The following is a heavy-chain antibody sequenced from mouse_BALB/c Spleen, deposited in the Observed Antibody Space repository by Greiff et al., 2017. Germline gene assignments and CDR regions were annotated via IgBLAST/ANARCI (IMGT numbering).Heavy chain of an antibody. V-gene: IGHV1-9*01. CDR2: ILPGSGST. Sequence: VKVVESGAELMKPGASVKISCKATGYTFSSYWIEWVKQRPGHGLEWIGEILPGSGSTNYNEKFKGKATFTADTSSNTAYMQLSSLTSEDSAVYYCARSDQRDYWGQGTTLTVSS. CDR1: GYTFSSYW. J-gene: IGHJ2*01. CDR3: ARSDQRDY.